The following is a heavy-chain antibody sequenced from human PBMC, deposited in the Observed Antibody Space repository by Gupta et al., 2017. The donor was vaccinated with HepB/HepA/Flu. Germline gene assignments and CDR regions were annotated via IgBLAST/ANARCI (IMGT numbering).Heavy chain of an antibody. CDR1: AFTFRSYA. V-gene: IGHV3-48*03. J-gene: IGHJ6*02. CDR2: ISSSGNTL. CDR3: RSYYYYYGMDV. Sequence: EVQLVESGGGVVQPGWYLRLSFAASAFTFRSYAMNWVRQAPGKGLEWVSYISSSGNTLYYADSVKGRFTISRDNAKNSLYLQMNSLRAEDTAVYYCRSYYYYYGMDVWGQGTTVTVSS.